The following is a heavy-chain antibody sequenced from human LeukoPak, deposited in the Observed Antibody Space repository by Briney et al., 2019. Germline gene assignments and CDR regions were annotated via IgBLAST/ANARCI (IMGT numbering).Heavy chain of an antibody. CDR1: GGSISSSSYY. CDR3: ARLSSRGHYYDFWSGYLNWFDP. J-gene: IGHJ5*02. V-gene: IGHV4-39*01. Sequence: PSETLSLTCTVSGGSISSSSYYWGWIRQPPGKGLEWIGSIYYSGSTYYNPSLKSRVTISVDTSKNQFSLKLSSVTAADTAVYCCARLSSRGHYYDFWSGYLNWFDPWGQGTLVTVSS. D-gene: IGHD3-3*01. CDR2: IYYSGST.